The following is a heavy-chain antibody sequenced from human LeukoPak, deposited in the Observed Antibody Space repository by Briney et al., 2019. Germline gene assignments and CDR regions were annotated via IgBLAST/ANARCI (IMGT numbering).Heavy chain of an antibody. J-gene: IGHJ6*03. V-gene: IGHV4-61*02. CDR3: ARRYCSGADCYGGDSYYYMDV. D-gene: IGHD2-2*01. CDR2: ISSSGST. CDR1: GDSISSGDYY. Sequence: PSETLSLTCTVSGDSISSGDYYWSWIRQPAGKGLEWIGRISSSGSTNYNPSLKSRVTISVDTSKNQFSLRLTSVTAADTAVYYCARRYCSGADCYGGDSYYYMDVWGKGTTVTISS.